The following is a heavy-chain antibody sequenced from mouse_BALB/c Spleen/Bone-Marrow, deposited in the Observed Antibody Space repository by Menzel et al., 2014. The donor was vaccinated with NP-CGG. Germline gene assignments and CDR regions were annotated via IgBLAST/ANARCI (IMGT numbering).Heavy chain of an antibody. J-gene: IGHJ2*01. CDR3: ARGDLDY. CDR2: INPSNGRT. CDR1: GYTFTSYG. Sequence: VQLQQSGAELVKPGASVKLSCKASGYTFTSYGMHWVKQRPGQGLEWIGEINPSNGRTNYNEKFKSKATLTVDKSSSTAYMQLSSLTSEDSAVYYCARGDLDYWGQGTTLTVSS. V-gene: IGHV1S81*02.